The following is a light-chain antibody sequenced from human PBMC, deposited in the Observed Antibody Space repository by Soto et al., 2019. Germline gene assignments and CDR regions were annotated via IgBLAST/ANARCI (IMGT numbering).Light chain of an antibody. CDR3: QEYDDYLFT. CDR1: QSISSW. Sequence: DIQMTQSPSTLSASVGDRVTITCRASQSISSWLAWYQQKPGKAPKLLIYKASSLESGVPSRFSGSGSGTEFTLTISSLRPDDFATYYCQEYDDYLFTFGPGTKLEIK. J-gene: IGKJ2*01. V-gene: IGKV1-5*03. CDR2: KAS.